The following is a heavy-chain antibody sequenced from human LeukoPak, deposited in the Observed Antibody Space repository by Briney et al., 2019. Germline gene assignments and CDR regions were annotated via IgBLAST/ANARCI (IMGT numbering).Heavy chain of an antibody. CDR1: GFTFSSYG. Sequence: GGSLRLSCAASGFTFSSYGMHWVRQAPGKGLEWVAFIRYDGSNKYYVDSVKGRFTISRDKSKNTLYLQMNSLRAEDTAVYYCAKAHSLYEIGIGFDIWGQGTMVTVSS. J-gene: IGHJ3*02. V-gene: IGHV3-30*02. CDR3: AKAHSLYEIGIGFDI. CDR2: IRYDGSNK. D-gene: IGHD2/OR15-2a*01.